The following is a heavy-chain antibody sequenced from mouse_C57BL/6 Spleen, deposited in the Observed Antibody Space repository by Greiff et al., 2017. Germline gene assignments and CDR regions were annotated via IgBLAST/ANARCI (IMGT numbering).Heavy chain of an antibody. J-gene: IGHJ2*01. CDR2: ISAGGSYT. V-gene: IGHV5-4*01. Sequence: EVHLVESGGGLVKPGGSLKLSCAASGFTFSSYAMSWVRQTPEKRLEWVATISAGGSYTYYPDNVKGRFTISRDNAKNNLYLQMSHLKSEDTAMYYCARAGQTWGNYFDYWGQGTTLTVSS. CDR3: ARAGQTWGNYFDY. CDR1: GFTFSSYA.